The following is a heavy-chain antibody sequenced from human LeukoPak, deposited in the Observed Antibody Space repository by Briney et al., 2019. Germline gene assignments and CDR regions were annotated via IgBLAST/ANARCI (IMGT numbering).Heavy chain of an antibody. Sequence: GASVKVSCKASGYTFTSYYMHWVRQAPGQGLEWMGIINPSGGSTSYAQKFQGRVTLTTYTLTTTAYLELRSLTSDDTAVYYCVRDPSNTSGWKTWFDPWGQGTLVTVSS. CDR1: GYTFTSYY. D-gene: IGHD6-19*01. V-gene: IGHV1-46*01. CDR2: INPSGGST. CDR3: VRDPSNTSGWKTWFDP. J-gene: IGHJ5*02.